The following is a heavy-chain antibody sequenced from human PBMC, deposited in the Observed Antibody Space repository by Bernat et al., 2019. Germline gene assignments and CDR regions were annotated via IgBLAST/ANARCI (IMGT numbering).Heavy chain of an antibody. CDR2: ISSSSSTI. D-gene: IGHD2-2*01. CDR1: GFTFSSYS. CDR3: ARDNCSSTSCYDYYYYGMDV. Sequence: EVQLVESGGGLVQPGGSLRLSCADSGFTFSSYSMNWVRQAPGKGLEWVSYISSSSSTIYYADSVKGRFTISRDNAKNSLYLQMNSLRAEDTAVYYCARDNCSSTSCYDYYYYGMDVWGQGTTVTVSS. V-gene: IGHV3-48*01. J-gene: IGHJ6*02.